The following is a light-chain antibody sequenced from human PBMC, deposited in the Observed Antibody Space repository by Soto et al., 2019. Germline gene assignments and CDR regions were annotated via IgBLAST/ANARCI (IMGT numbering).Light chain of an antibody. CDR1: QNINSD. V-gene: IGKV3-15*01. CDR2: GAS. CDR3: QPYNNWPLT. J-gene: IGKJ4*01. Sequence: EIVMTQSSATLSVSPGGRATLSCRASQNINSDLAWYQQKPGQAPTFLIYGASTRATGIPARFSGSGAGTEFTLTINSLQSEDFAVYYCQPYNNWPLTFGGGTKVDIK.